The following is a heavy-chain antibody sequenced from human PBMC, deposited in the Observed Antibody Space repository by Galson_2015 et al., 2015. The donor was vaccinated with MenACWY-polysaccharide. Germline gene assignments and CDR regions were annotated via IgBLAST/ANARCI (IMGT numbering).Heavy chain of an antibody. CDR1: GFTFSSYS. V-gene: IGHV3-21*01. CDR3: ARELGIAAAGVYWYFEL. CDR2: ISSSSSYI. J-gene: IGHJ2*01. D-gene: IGHD6-13*01. Sequence: SLRLSCAASGFTFSSYSMSWVRQAPGKGLEWVSSISSSSSYIYYADSVKGRFTISRDNAKNSLYLQMNSLRAEDTAVYYCARELGIAAAGVYWYFELWGRGTLVTVSS.